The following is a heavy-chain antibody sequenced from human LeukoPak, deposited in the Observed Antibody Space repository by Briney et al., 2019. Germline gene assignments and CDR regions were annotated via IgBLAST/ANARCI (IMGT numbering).Heavy chain of an antibody. CDR2: INHSGSP. D-gene: IGHD3-9*01. CDR3: ARGRLRYFDWLNLDY. CDR1: GGSFSGYY. V-gene: IGHV4-34*01. Sequence: SETLSLTCAVYGGSFSGYYWSWVRQPPGKGLEWIGEINHSGSPNYNPSLKSRLTISVDTSKNQFSLQLSSVTAADTAVYYCARGRLRYFDWLNLDYWGQGTLVTVSS. J-gene: IGHJ4*02.